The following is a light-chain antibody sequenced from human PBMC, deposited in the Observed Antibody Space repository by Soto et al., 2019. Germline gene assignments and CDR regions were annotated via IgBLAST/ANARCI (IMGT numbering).Light chain of an antibody. CDR2: AAT. CDR1: QRISSY. CDR3: QQSYSTPYT. J-gene: IGKJ2*01. Sequence: DIQMTQSPSSLSASVEDSVTITCRASQRISSYLNWYQQKPGKAPKLLIYAATSLQSGVPSRFSGSGSGTNFPVPISSLQPEDFATYYCQQSYSTPYTFGQGTKLEMK. V-gene: IGKV1-39*01.